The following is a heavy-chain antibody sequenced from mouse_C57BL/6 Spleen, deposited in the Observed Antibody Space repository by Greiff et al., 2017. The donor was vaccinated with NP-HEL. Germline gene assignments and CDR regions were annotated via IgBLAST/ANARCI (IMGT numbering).Heavy chain of an antibody. CDR2: ISDGGSYT. CDR3: ARGYDYSAWFAY. Sequence: EVKLVESGGGLVKPGGSLKLSCAASGFTFSSYAMSWVRQTPEKRLEWVATISDGGSYTYYPDNVKGRVTISRDNAKNNLYLQMSHLKSEDTAMYYCARGYDYSAWFAYWGQGTLVTVSA. CDR1: GFTFSSYA. V-gene: IGHV5-4*03. D-gene: IGHD2-4*01. J-gene: IGHJ3*01.